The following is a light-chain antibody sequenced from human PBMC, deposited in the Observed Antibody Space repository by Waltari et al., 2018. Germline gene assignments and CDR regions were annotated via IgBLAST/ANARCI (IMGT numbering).Light chain of an antibody. Sequence: DIQMTHSPSSLSAFVGDRVTITCRASQSISSYLNWYQQKPGKAPKLLIYAASNLQSGVPSRFSGSGSETEFTLTISSLQPDDFATYYCQQYKSYPLTFGGGTKVEIK. V-gene: IGKV1-39*01. CDR2: AAS. CDR3: QQYKSYPLT. CDR1: QSISSY. J-gene: IGKJ4*01.